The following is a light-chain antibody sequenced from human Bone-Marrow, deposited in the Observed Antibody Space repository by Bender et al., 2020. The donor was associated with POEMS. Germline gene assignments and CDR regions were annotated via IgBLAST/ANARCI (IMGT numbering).Light chain of an antibody. CDR1: SSDIGGYDY. CDR2: EVN. Sequence: QSALTQPASVSGSPGQSITISCTGTSSDIGGYDYVSWYQQHPGKVPKLLIYEVNSRPSGISNRFSGSKSGNTASLTISGLQPEDEADYYCISYVNGATHEFGAGTKLTVL. J-gene: IGLJ3*02. V-gene: IGLV2-14*01. CDR3: ISYVNGATHE.